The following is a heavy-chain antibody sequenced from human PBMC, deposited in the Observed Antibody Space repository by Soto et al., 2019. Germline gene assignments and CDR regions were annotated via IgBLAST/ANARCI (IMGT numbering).Heavy chain of an antibody. CDR2: IYPGDSDT. CDR1: GYSFTSYW. Sequence: PGESLKISCKGSGYSFTSYWIGLVRQMPGKGLEWMGIIYPGDSDTRYSPSFQGQVTISADKSISTAYLQWSSLKASDTAMYYCARHNDYSNYYYYGMDVWGQGTTVTVSS. J-gene: IGHJ6*02. V-gene: IGHV5-51*01. D-gene: IGHD4-4*01. CDR3: ARHNDYSNYYYYGMDV.